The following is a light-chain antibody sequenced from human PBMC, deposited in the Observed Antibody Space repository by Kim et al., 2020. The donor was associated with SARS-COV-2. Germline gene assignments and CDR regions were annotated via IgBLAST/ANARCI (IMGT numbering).Light chain of an antibody. CDR1: SSDVGGYNY. Sequence: QSALTQPASVSGSPGQSITISCTGTSSDVGGYNYVSWYQQHPGKAPKLMIYDVSNRPSGVSNRFSGSKSDNTASLTISGLQAEDEADYYCSSYTSGSTPSFGTGTKVTVL. CDR3: SSYTSGSTPS. CDR2: DVS. V-gene: IGLV2-14*03. J-gene: IGLJ1*01.